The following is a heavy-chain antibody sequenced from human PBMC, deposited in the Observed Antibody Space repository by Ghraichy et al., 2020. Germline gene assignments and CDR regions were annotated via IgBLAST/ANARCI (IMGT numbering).Heavy chain of an antibody. CDR2: INSDGSST. CDR3: AMGPTTNILTGYYYGY. J-gene: IGHJ4*02. V-gene: IGHV3-74*01. CDR1: GFTFSSYW. Sequence: GGSLRLSCAASGFTFSSYWMHWVRQAPGKGLVWVSRINSDGSSTSYADSVKGRFTISRDNAKNTLYLQMNSLRAEDTAVYYCAMGPTTNILTGYYYGYWGQGTLVTVSS. D-gene: IGHD3-9*01.